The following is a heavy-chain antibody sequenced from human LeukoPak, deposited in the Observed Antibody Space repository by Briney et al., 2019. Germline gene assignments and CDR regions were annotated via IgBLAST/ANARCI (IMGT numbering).Heavy chain of an antibody. Sequence: KTSETLSLTCTVSGGSISSYYWSWIRQPPGKGLEWIGSIYYSGNTYYNPSLKSRVTVSVDTSKNQFSLKLTSVTTADTAVYYCARGRVATPLDYWGQGTLVTVSS. CDR1: GGSISSYY. V-gene: IGHV4-59*04. CDR2: IYYSGNT. D-gene: IGHD5-12*01. J-gene: IGHJ4*02. CDR3: ARGRVATPLDY.